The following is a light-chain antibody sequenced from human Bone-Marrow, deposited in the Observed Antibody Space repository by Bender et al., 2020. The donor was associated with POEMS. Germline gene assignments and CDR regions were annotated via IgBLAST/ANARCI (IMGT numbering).Light chain of an antibody. CDR2: NVA. V-gene: IGLV2-14*03. Sequence: QSALTQPASVSGSRGQSITISCTGTSSDIGAYIYVSWYQQHPHKAPKLILYNVANRPAGVSQRFSGSKSSTTASLTISGLQAEDEAHYYCSSYRSDNTLLFGGGTKLTVL. CDR1: SSDIGAYIY. CDR3: SSYRSDNTLL. J-gene: IGLJ3*02.